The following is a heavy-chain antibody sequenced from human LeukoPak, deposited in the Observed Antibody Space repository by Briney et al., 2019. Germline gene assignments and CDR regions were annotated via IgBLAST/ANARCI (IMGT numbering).Heavy chain of an antibody. CDR3: ARRPAIFMDGVYYYSMDV. Sequence: GGSLRLSCAASEFMLSKYAMSWVRQAPGKGLEWVSAVSASADSTYYADSVKGRFIISRDNSKNTLFLQMNSLRAEDTAVYYCARRPAIFMDGVYYYSMDVWGQGTTVTVSS. CDR1: EFMLSKYA. CDR2: VSASADST. V-gene: IGHV3-23*01. D-gene: IGHD2-2*01. J-gene: IGHJ6*02.